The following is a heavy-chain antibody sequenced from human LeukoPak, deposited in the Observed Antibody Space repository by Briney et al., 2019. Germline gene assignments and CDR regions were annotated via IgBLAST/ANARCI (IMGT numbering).Heavy chain of an antibody. Sequence: SETLSLTCTVSGGSISSYYWSWIRQPPGKGLEWIGYIYYSGSTNYNPSLKSRVTISVDTSKNQFSLKLSSVTAADTPVYYCAREASGSYFDYWGQGTLVTVSS. D-gene: IGHD1-26*01. CDR3: AREASGSYFDY. CDR1: GGSISSYY. V-gene: IGHV4-59*01. J-gene: IGHJ4*02. CDR2: IYYSGST.